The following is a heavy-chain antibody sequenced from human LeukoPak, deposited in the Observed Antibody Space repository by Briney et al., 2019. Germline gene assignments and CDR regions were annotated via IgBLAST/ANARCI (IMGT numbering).Heavy chain of an antibody. J-gene: IGHJ4*02. D-gene: IGHD3-10*01. CDR1: GGSISSSSYY. CDR3: ARRXYXGXYLVIDY. Sequence: SETLSLTCTVSGGSISSSSYYWGWIRQPPGKGLEWIGSIYYSGSTYYNPSLKSRVTISVDTSKNQFSLKLSSVTAADTAVYYCARRXYXGXYLVIDYWGQGTLVTVSS. CDR2: IYYSGST. V-gene: IGHV4-39*01.